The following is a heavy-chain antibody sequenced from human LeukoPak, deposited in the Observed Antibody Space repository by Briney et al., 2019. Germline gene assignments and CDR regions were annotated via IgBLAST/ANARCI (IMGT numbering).Heavy chain of an antibody. V-gene: IGHV5-51*01. Sequence: GESLKISCKGSGYSFTSYWIGWVRQMPGKGLEWMGIIYPGDSDTRYSPSFQGQVTISADKSISTAYLQWSSLKASDTAMYYCATARRYSSGWTYYFDYWGQGTLVTVSS. D-gene: IGHD6-19*01. CDR1: GYSFTSYW. CDR3: ATARRYSSGWTYYFDY. J-gene: IGHJ4*02. CDR2: IYPGDSDT.